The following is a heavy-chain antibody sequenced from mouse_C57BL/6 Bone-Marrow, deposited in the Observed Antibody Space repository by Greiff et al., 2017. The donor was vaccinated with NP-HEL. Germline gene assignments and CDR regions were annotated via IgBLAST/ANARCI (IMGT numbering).Heavy chain of an antibody. J-gene: IGHJ3*01. CDR2: INPNNGGT. V-gene: IGHV1-18*01. CDR3: ARGYDYPFAY. CDR1: GYTFTDYN. D-gene: IGHD2-4*01. Sequence: EVQLVESGPELVKPGASVKIPCKASGYTFTDYNMDWVKQSHGKSLEWIGDINPNNGGTIYNQKFKGKATLTVDKSSSTAYMELRSLTSDDTAVYYCARGYDYPFAYWGQGTLVTVSA.